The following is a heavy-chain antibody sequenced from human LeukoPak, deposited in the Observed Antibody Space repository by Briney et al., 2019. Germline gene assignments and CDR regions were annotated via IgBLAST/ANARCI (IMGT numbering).Heavy chain of an antibody. CDR1: RFTFSTYW. Sequence: PGGSLRLSCAASRFTFSTYWMSWVRQAPGKGLEWVANIKQDGSEKYYVNSVKGRFTISRDNAKNSLYLQMNSLRAEDTAVYYCASQYCSSRTCYTDAFDIWGQGTMVTVPS. V-gene: IGHV3-7*01. D-gene: IGHD2-2*02. CDR3: ASQYCSSRTCYTDAFDI. CDR2: IKQDGSEK. J-gene: IGHJ3*02.